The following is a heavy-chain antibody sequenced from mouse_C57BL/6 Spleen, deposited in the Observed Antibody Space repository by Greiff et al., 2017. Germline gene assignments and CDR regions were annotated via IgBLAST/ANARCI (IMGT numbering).Heavy chain of an antibody. CDR1: GYSFTGYY. D-gene: IGHD1-1*01. CDR3: ARDYGSSHWYFDV. Sequence: EVQLQESGPELVKPGASVKISCKASGYSFTGYYMNWVKPSPEKSLEWIGEINPSTGGTTYNQKFKAKATLTVDKSSSTAYMQLKSLTSEDSAVYYCARDYGSSHWYFDVWGTGTTVTVSS. J-gene: IGHJ1*03. CDR2: INPSTGGT. V-gene: IGHV1-42*01.